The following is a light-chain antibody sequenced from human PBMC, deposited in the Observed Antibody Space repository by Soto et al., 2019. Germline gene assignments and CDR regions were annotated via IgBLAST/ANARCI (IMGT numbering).Light chain of an antibody. Sequence: QSVLTQPPSVSGAPGQRATISCTGPSSNIGAGYDVHWYQQLPGTAPKLLIAAVTSRPSGVPDRFSGSKSGTSAYLAITGLQAEDEADYYCQSFDSSLSGWVFGGGTKVTVL. CDR2: AVT. CDR1: SSNIGAGYD. V-gene: IGLV1-40*01. CDR3: QSFDSSLSGWV. J-gene: IGLJ3*02.